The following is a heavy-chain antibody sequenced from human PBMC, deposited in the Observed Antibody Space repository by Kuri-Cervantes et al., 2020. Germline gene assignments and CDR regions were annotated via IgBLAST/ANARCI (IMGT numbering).Heavy chain of an antibody. CDR3: ARDWGASGRCRYEY. V-gene: IGHV3-23*01. CDR2: ISGIGGSK. J-gene: IGHJ4*02. D-gene: IGHD3-16*02. Sequence: GESLKISCAASGFTFRNYAMSWVRQAPGKGLEWVSAISGIGGSKYYADPVKGRFTISRDKSKNTLYLQMNSLRVEDTAVYYCARDWGASGRCRYEYWGQGTLVTVSS. CDR1: GFTFRNYA.